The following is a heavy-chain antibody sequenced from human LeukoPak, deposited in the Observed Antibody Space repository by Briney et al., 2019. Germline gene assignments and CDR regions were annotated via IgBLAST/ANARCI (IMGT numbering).Heavy chain of an antibody. CDR2: INAGNGNT. V-gene: IGHV1-3*01. CDR1: GYTFTSYA. D-gene: IGHD2-15*01. CDR3: ARGVGCSGGSCYTANWFDP. J-gene: IGHJ5*02. Sequence: ASVKVSCKASGYTFTSYAMHWVRRAPGQRLEWMGWINAGNGNTNYAQKLQGRVTMTRDTSISTAYMELSSLRSEDTAVYYCARGVGCSGGSCYTANWFDPWGQGTLVTVSS.